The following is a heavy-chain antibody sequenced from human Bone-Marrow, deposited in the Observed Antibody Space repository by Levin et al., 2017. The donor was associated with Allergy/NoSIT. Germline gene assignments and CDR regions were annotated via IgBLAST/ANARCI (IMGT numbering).Heavy chain of an antibody. Sequence: ASVKVSCKVSGYTFTGYYMHWVRQAPGQGLEWMGWINPNSGGTNYAQKFQGRVTMTRDTSISTAYMELSRLRSDDTAVYYCARTTYGDYWYFDLWGRGTLVTVSS. D-gene: IGHD4-17*01. CDR2: INPNSGGT. CDR3: ARTTYGDYWYFDL. J-gene: IGHJ2*01. V-gene: IGHV1-2*02. CDR1: GYTFTGYY.